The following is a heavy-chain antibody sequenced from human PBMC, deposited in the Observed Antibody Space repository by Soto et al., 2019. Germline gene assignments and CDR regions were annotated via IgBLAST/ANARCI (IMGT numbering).Heavy chain of an antibody. CDR3: ARPGGGPKQQPPKSSSGMDV. Sequence: PGEALKISCKGWGYSFTSYWIGSVRQMPGKGLEGMGIIYPGDADTRYSPSFQGQVTISADKSISAAYLQWSSLKASDTSMYDCARPGGGPKQQPPKSSSGMDVWGQGATVTVS. D-gene: IGHD6-13*01. CDR1: GYSFTSYW. V-gene: IGHV5-51*01. J-gene: IGHJ6*02. CDR2: IYPGDADT.